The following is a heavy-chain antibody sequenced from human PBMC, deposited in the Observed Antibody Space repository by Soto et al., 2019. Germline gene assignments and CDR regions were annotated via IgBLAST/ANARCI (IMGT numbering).Heavy chain of an antibody. CDR2: INPDSGGT. V-gene: IGHV1-2*02. J-gene: IGHJ4*02. Sequence: QVQLAQSGAEVEKPGASVKVSCKASGYTFSDYYMHWVRQAPGQGLEWMGWINPDSGGTKYTQKFLGRVTMTRDTSISTAYMELSGLRSDDTAVYYCTRKVRDYNFDYWGQGTLVTVSS. CDR1: GYTFSDYY. CDR3: TRKVRDYNFDY. D-gene: IGHD4-17*01.